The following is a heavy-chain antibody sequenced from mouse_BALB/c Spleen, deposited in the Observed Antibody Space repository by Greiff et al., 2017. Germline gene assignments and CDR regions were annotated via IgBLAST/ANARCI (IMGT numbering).Heavy chain of an antibody. D-gene: IGHD1-1*01. CDR3: ARAGPFYYYGSSYYFDY. J-gene: IGHJ2*01. CDR2: ISSGSSTI. Sequence: EVKVVESGGGLVQPGGSRKLSCAASGFTFSSFGMHWVRQAPEKGLEWVAYISSGSSTIYYADTVKGRFTISRDNPKNTLFLQMTSLRSEDTAMYYCARAGPFYYYGSSYYFDYWGQGTTLTVSS. V-gene: IGHV5-17*02. CDR1: GFTFSSFG.